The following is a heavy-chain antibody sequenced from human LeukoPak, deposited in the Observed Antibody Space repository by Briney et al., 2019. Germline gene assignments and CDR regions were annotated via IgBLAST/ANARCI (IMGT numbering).Heavy chain of an antibody. CDR3: ARGWATVTTLVDY. CDR2: INAGNGNT. D-gene: IGHD4-11*01. Sequence: ASVKASCKASGYTFTSYGTSWVRQAPGQRLEWMGWINAGNGNTKYSQKFQGRVTITRDTSASTAYMELSSLRSEDTAVYYCARGWATVTTLVDYWGQGTLVTVSS. V-gene: IGHV1-3*01. J-gene: IGHJ4*02. CDR1: GYTFTSYG.